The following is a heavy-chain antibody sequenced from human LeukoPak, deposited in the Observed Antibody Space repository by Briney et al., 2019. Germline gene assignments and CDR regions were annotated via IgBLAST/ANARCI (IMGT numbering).Heavy chain of an antibody. CDR2: IKRKSDGGTT. D-gene: IGHD3-22*01. V-gene: IGHV3-15*01. J-gene: IGHJ4*02. CDR3: TTELDIRPNHY. Sequence: PGGSLRLSCAASGLTFSNAWMSWVRQAPGKGLEWVGRIKRKSDGGTTDYAAPVKGRFTISRDDSKNTLYLQMNSLKSEDTAVYYCTTELDIRPNHYWGQGTLVTVSS. CDR1: GLTFSNAW.